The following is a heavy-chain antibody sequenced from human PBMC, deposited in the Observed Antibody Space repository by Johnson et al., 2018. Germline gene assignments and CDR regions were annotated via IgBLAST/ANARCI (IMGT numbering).Heavy chain of an antibody. Sequence: QVQLQESGPGLVKPSETLSLTCTVSGGSISSYYWSWIRQPPGKGLEWIGYIYYSGSTNYNPSLKSRVTISVDTSKNQFSLKLSSVTAAATAVYYCARDGVYYGSSGYPGPYYYYGMDVWGQGTTVTVSS. CDR1: GGSISSYY. D-gene: IGHD3-22*01. J-gene: IGHJ6*02. CDR3: ARDGVYYGSSGYPGPYYYYGMDV. V-gene: IGHV4-59*01. CDR2: IYYSGST.